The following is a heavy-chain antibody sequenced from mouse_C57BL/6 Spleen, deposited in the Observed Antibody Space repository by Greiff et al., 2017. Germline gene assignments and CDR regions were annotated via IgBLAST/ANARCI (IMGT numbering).Heavy chain of an antibody. Sequence: QVQLKESGPELVKPGASVKISCKASGYAFRSSWMNWVKQRPGKGLEWIGRIYPGDGDTNYNGKFKGKATLTADKSSSTAYMQLSSLTSEDSAVYFCARPDDSSGYGYYFDYWGQGTTLTVSS. CDR1: GYAFRSSW. D-gene: IGHD3-2*02. J-gene: IGHJ2*01. CDR2: IYPGDGDT. V-gene: IGHV1-82*01. CDR3: ARPDDSSGYGYYFDY.